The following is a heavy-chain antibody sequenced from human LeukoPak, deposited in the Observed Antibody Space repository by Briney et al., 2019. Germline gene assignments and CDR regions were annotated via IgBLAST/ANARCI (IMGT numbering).Heavy chain of an antibody. CDR1: GGTFSSYA. CDR2: IIPILGIA. CDR3: ARDTMVRGAFDY. Sequence: SVKVSCKASGGTFSSYAISWVRQAPGQGLEWMGRIIPILGIANYTQKFQGRVTITADKSTSTAYMELSSLRSEDTAVYYCARDTMVRGAFDYWGQGTLVTVSS. V-gene: IGHV1-69*04. J-gene: IGHJ4*02. D-gene: IGHD3-10*01.